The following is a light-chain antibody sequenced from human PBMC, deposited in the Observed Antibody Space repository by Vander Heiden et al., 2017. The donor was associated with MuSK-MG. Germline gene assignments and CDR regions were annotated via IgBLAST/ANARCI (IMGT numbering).Light chain of an antibody. CDR2: GNS. V-gene: IGLV1-40*01. CDR1: SSNIGAGYD. Sequence: QSVLTQPPSVSVAPGQRVTIPCTGSSSNIGAGYDVHWYQQLPGTAPKLLIYGNSNRPSGVPDRFSGSKSGTSASLAITGLQAEDEADYYCQSYDSSLSGWEVFGGGTKLTVL. CDR3: QSYDSSLSGWEV. J-gene: IGLJ2*01.